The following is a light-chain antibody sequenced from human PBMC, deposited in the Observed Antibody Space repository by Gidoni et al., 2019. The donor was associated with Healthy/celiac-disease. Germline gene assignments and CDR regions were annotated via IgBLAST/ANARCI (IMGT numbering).Light chain of an antibody. CDR1: SGSIASNY. J-gene: IGLJ3*02. V-gene: IGLV6-57*01. CDR2: EDN. CDR3: QSYDSSIRGV. Sequence: NFMLTQPPSLSESPGKTVTISCTRSSGSIASNYVQWYQQRPGSSPTTVIYEDNQRPSGVPDRFSGSIDSSSNSASLTISGLKTEDEADYYCQSYDSSIRGVFGGGTKLTVL.